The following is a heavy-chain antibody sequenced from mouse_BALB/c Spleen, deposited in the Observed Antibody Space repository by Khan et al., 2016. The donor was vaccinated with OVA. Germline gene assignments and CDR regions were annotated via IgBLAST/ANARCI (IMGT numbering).Heavy chain of an antibody. Sequence: EVQLQESGPGLVKPSQSLSLTCTVTGYSITSDYAWNWIRQFPGNKLEWMGYISYSGSTNYNPSLKSRISITRDTSKTQFFLQLNSVTTEDAATYYDTNHHGYIDDWGQGTTLTVSS. V-gene: IGHV3-2*02. CDR2: ISYSGST. CDR3: TNHHGYIDD. J-gene: IGHJ2*01. CDR1: GYSITSDYA. D-gene: IGHD1-1*01.